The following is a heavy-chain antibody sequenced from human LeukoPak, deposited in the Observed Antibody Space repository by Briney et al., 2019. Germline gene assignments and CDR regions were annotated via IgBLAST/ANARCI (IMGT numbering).Heavy chain of an antibody. Sequence: SETLSLTCTVSGGSISSYYWSWIRQHPGKGLEWIGYIYYSGSTYYNPSLKSRVTISVDTTKNQFSLKLSSVTAADTAVYYCARESPYCSGGSCFDYWGQGTLVTVSS. J-gene: IGHJ4*02. D-gene: IGHD2-15*01. CDR3: ARESPYCSGGSCFDY. CDR1: GGSISSYY. V-gene: IGHV4-59*06. CDR2: IYYSGST.